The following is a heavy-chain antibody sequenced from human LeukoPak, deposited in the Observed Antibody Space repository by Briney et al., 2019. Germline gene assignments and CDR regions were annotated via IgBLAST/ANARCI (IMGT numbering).Heavy chain of an antibody. CDR2: LSNTGNI. CDR3: ARRGDTPMIGDH. Sequence: GGSLRLSCAASGFTFSSYGMNWVRQAPGKGLEWLSYLSNTGNIHYAQSVKGRFTISRDNAKNSLYLQMDGLRAEDTAVYYCARRGDTPMIGDHWGQGIPVTVAS. J-gene: IGHJ4*02. CDR1: GFTFSSYG. D-gene: IGHD5-18*01. V-gene: IGHV3-48*01.